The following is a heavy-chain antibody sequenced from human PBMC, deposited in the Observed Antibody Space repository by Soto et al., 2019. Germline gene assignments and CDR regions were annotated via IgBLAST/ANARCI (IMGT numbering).Heavy chain of an antibody. CDR2: ISAYNGNT. J-gene: IGHJ5*02. D-gene: IGHD3-22*01. V-gene: IGHV1-18*01. Sequence: QVQLVQSGAEVKKPGASVKVSCKASGYTFTSYGISWVRQAPGQGLEWMGWISAYNGNTNYAQKLQGRVTITTDTSKSTAYIELRSLRSDDTAVYYCARGDLHYYDSSRSTNWFDPWGQGTLVTVSS. CDR1: GYTFTSYG. CDR3: ARGDLHYYDSSRSTNWFDP.